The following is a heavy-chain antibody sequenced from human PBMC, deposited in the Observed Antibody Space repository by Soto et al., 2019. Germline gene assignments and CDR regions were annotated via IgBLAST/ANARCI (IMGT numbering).Heavy chain of an antibody. D-gene: IGHD2-21*01. Sequence: PSETLSLTCTVSGGSVSSGSYYWSWIRQPPGKGLEWIGYISYSGSTNYNPSLKSRVTMSVDTSKNHFSLQLSSVTAADTAVYYCARDLLSDYYYYAMDVWGQGTTVTVSS. CDR1: GGSVSSGSYY. V-gene: IGHV4-61*03. CDR3: ARDLLSDYYYYAMDV. J-gene: IGHJ6*02. CDR2: ISYSGST.